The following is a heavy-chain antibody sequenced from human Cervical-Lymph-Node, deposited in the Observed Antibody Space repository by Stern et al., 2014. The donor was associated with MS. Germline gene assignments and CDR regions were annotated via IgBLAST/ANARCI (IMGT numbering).Heavy chain of an antibody. CDR2: SIPIIGTA. CDR1: GGTFSSSD. J-gene: IGHJ4*02. V-gene: IGHV1-69*01. Sequence: QVKLVQSGAEVQKPGSSVKVSCRASGGTFSSSDISWVRQAHGQGLEWMGGSIPIIGTATDAQKSQCIITITADESTSTAYMELSILRSEDTAIYYCALGGFGHYFEYWGQGTLVTVSS. CDR3: ALGGFGHYFEY. D-gene: IGHD3-10*01.